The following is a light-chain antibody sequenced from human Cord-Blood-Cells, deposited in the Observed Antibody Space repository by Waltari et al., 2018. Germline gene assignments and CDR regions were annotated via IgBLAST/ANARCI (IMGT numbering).Light chain of an antibody. CDR2: AAS. V-gene: IGKV1-39*01. CDR1: QSMGSH. Sequence: DIQMTQSPSSLSASVGDRVTITCRASQSMGSHLNWYQQKPGKATKLLIYAASSLQSGVPSRFSGGGSGTDFSLTIFSLQPEDLASDYCQQSYSTPYTIGPRIKVDI. J-gene: IGKJ3*01. CDR3: QQSYSTPYT.